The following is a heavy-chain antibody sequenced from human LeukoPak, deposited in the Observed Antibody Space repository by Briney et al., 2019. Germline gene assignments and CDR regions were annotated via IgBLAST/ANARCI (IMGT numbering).Heavy chain of an antibody. Sequence: GGSLRLSCIGAGFNFSYYAIYWVRQSPGKGLEWVAVVSYDGNDGYYADSVKGLFSISRDNSQNTVTLQMNNLRVDDTAIYYCAKLAWNDGTYYFDYWGQGTLVTVSS. CDR3: AKLAWNDGTYYFDY. V-gene: IGHV3-30*18. CDR1: GFNFSYYA. D-gene: IGHD1-1*01. J-gene: IGHJ4*02. CDR2: VSYDGNDG.